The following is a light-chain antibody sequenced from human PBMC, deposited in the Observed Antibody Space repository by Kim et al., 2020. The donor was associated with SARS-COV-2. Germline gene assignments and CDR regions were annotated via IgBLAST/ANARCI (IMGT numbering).Light chain of an antibody. V-gene: IGKV3-20*01. J-gene: IGKJ2*01. CDR3: RQYTTSRTAYT. CDR1: QRISSEF. CDR2: GAS. Sequence: PGEGGTLSSRARQRISSEFVAGYERIAGQPPRLIIFGASNRADGIPDRFSGGGSGTDFTLTINRLEPADSADYYWRQYTTSRTAYTFGQGTKLEI.